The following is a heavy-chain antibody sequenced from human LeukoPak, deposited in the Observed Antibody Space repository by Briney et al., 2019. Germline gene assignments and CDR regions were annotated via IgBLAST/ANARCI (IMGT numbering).Heavy chain of an antibody. V-gene: IGHV4-34*01. Sequence: SETLSLTCAVNGGSFSDYYWNWIRQPPGKGLEWIGEINHSGTTNYNPSLKSRVTISVDTSKNQFSLKLSSVTAADTAVYYCARGDIWGSYYKRPFDYWGQGTLVTVSS. CDR3: ARGDIWGSYYKRPFDY. J-gene: IGHJ4*02. D-gene: IGHD3-10*01. CDR2: INHSGTT. CDR1: GGSFSDYY.